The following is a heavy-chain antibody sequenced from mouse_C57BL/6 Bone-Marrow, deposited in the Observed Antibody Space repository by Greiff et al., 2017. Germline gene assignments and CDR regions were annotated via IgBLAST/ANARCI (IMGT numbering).Heavy chain of an antibody. D-gene: IGHD2-1*01. CDR3: AIDGNYGGYYFDY. Sequence: QVQLLQSGADLVKPGASLKMSCTASGFTFTTYPLEWIRQTPGKSLEWIGNFSPYNDYTKYNDKFTGQATLTVEKSSSTVYLELSRLTSDDSAVYYCAIDGNYGGYYFDYWGKGTTLTVSS. J-gene: IGHJ2*01. V-gene: IGHV1-47*01. CDR2: FSPYNDYT. CDR1: GFTFTTYP.